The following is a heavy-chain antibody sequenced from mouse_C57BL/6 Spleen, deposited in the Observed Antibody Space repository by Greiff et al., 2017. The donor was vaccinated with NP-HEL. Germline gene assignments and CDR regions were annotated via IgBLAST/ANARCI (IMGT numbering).Heavy chain of an antibody. CDR1: GYTFTSYW. Sequence: QVQLQQPGAELVRPGSSVKLSCKASGYTFTSYWMDWVKQRPGQGLEWIGNIYPSDSETHYNQKFKDKATLTVDKSSSTAYMQLSSLTSEDSAVYYCARGDYGNYGWYFDVWGTGTTVTVSS. D-gene: IGHD2-1*01. CDR2: IYPSDSET. J-gene: IGHJ1*03. CDR3: ARGDYGNYGWYFDV. V-gene: IGHV1-61*01.